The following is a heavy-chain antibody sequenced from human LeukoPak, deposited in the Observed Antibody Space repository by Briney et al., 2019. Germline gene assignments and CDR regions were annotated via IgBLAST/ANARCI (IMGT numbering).Heavy chain of an antibody. CDR3: AKPGDSSGYYLDY. CDR1: GFTFSSYG. CDR2: ISGSGGST. J-gene: IGHJ4*02. V-gene: IGHV3-23*01. D-gene: IGHD3-22*01. Sequence: GGTLRLSCAASGFTFSSYGMSWVRQAPGKGLEWVSAISGSGGSTYYADSVKGRFTISRDNSKNTLYLQMNSLRAEDTAVYYYAKPGDSSGYYLDYWGQGTLVTVSS.